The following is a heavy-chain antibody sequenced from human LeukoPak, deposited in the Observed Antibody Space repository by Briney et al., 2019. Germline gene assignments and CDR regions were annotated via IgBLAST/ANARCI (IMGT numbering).Heavy chain of an antibody. CDR2: INPNSGGT. V-gene: IGHV1-2*06. Sequence: ASVTVSFKSSGYTFTYYFIHWVRQAPGQGLEWMGRINPNSGGTKFEQKFQGKVTMTRDTAISTANMELIRLTSDDTAVYYCARAGPVTTTGRPNDYWGQGTLVTVSS. CDR3: ARAGPVTTTGRPNDY. D-gene: IGHD4-17*01. J-gene: IGHJ4*02. CDR1: GYTFTYYF.